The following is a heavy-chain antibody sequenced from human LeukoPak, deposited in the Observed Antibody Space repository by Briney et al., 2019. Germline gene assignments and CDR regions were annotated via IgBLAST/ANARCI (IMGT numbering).Heavy chain of an antibody. V-gene: IGHV1-2*02. J-gene: IGHJ4*02. CDR1: GYTFTGNH. CDR2: INPNSGGT. Sequence: EASVKVSCKASGYTFTGNHMHWVRQAPGQGLEWMGWINPNSGGTNYAQKFQGRVIMTRDTSISTAYMELSRLGSDDTAVYYCARGGSTDSIHSCGGNCYFLGYWGQGTLVTVSS. CDR3: ARGGSTDSIHSCGGNCYFLGY. D-gene: IGHD2-21*02.